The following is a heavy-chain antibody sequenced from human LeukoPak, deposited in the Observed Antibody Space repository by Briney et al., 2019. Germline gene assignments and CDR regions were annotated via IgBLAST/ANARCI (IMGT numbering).Heavy chain of an antibody. V-gene: IGHV3-23*01. D-gene: IGHD3-22*01. Sequence: GGSLRLSCAASGFTFSSYAMSWVRQAPGKGLEWVSAISGSGGSTYYADSVKGRFTISRDNAKNSLYLQMNSLRAEDTAVYYCARGPHYYDSSGYFQNFDYWGQGTLVTVSS. J-gene: IGHJ4*02. CDR3: ARGPHYYDSSGYFQNFDY. CDR2: ISGSGGST. CDR1: GFTFSSYA.